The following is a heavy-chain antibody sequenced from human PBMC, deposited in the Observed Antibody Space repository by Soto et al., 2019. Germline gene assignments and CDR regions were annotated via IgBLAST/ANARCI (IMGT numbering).Heavy chain of an antibody. Sequence: SETLSLTCTVSGGSIGSRYWTWVRQSPGKGLEWIGHLHFRCYTNYNPSLQSRGTISSARSTNQVSLTLTSVTAADTAIYYSATYWGPASHTFWFDIWGRGAQVNVSS. CDR3: ATYWGPASHTFWFDI. CDR1: GGSIGSRY. D-gene: IGHD2-21*01. J-gene: IGHJ5*02. CDR2: LHFRCYT. V-gene: IGHV4-59*11.